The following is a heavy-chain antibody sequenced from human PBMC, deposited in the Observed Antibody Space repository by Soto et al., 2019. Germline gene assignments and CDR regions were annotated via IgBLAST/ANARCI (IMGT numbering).Heavy chain of an antibody. V-gene: IGHV1-8*02. J-gene: IGHJ6*02. Sequence: GASVKVSCKASRYDFTAYDINWVRQASGQGXEWMGWMNPINGATGTARRFQGRVSMTRNTDTGTAYLELTSLRSDDTAVYFCGRGPSPRAPAGGTPYYYAMDVWGQGTTVTVSS. CDR3: GRGPSPRAPAGGTPYYYAMDV. CDR2: MNPINGAT. D-gene: IGHD2-2*01. CDR1: RYDFTAYD.